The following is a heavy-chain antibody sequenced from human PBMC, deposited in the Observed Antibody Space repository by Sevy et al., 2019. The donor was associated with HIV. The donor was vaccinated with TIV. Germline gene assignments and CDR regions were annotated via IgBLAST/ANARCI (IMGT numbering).Heavy chain of an antibody. V-gene: IGHV3-15*01. Sequence: GGSLRLSCAASGFTFSNVWMNWVRQAPGKGLEWVGHIKSKTEGGTTDYAAPVKGRFTISRDDSRNTLDLQMNSLKAEDTALYYCTTGGSILQHWGQGTLVTVSS. J-gene: IGHJ4*02. CDR3: TTGGSILQH. CDR1: GFTFSNVW. CDR2: IKSKTEGGTT. D-gene: IGHD3-16*01.